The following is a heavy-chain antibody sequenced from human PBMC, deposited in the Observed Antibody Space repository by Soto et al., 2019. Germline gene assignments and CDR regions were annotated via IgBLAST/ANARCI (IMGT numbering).Heavy chain of an antibody. Sequence: EVQLVESGGGLVQPGGSLKLSCAASGFTFSGSAIHWVRQASGKGLEWVGRIGSKPNRYATAYAVSVTGKFTISRDDSRSTAYLQMDSLKTDDTAVYYCDRGVYDFWSGHPKGLDYWGQGTVVTVS. J-gene: IGHJ4*02. CDR2: IGSKPNRYAT. CDR3: DRGVYDFWSGHPKGLDY. D-gene: IGHD3-3*01. V-gene: IGHV3-73*02. CDR1: GFTFSGSA.